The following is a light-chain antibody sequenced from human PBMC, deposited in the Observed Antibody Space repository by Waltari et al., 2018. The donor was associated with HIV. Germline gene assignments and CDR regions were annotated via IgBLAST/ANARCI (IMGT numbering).Light chain of an antibody. CDR3: QAWDSSTPVV. CDR1: KLGVKF. J-gene: IGLJ2*01. V-gene: IGLV3-1*01. Sequence: SYHLTHPPSVSVSQGQPPATTCPDVKLGVKFPGWYQQKPGQSPVLVIYQDNKRPSGIPERFSGSNSGNTATLTISGTQAMDEADYYCQAWDSSTPVVFGGGTKLTVL. CDR2: QDN.